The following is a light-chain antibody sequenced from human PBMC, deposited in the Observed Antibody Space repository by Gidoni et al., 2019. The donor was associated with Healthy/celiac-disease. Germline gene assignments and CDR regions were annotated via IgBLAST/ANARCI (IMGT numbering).Light chain of an antibody. Sequence: DIQMTQSPSTLSASVGDRVTITCRASQSISSWLAWYQQKPGKAPKLLIYDAASLESGVPSRFSGSGSGTEFTLTISSLQPDDFATYYCQQYNSFGQGTKLENK. J-gene: IGKJ2*01. V-gene: IGKV1-5*01. CDR1: QSISSW. CDR3: QQYNS. CDR2: DAA.